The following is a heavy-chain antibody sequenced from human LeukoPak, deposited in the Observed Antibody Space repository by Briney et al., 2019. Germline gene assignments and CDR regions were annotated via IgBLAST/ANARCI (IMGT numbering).Heavy chain of an antibody. CDR3: TTDSKYGCSGGSCQKYYYYYGMDV. CDR2: ISYDGSNK. D-gene: IGHD2-15*01. Sequence: GGSLRLSCAASGFTFSSYAMHWVRQAPGKGREWVAVISYDGSNKYYADSVKGRFTISRDNSKNTLYLQMDSLKTEDTAVYYCTTDSKYGCSGGSCQKYYYYYGMDVWGQGTTVTVSS. J-gene: IGHJ6*02. CDR1: GFTFSSYA. V-gene: IGHV3-30-3*01.